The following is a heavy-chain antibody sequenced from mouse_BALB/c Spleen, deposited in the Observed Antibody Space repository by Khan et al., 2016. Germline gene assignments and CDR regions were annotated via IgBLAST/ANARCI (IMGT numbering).Heavy chain of an antibody. J-gene: IGHJ3*01. D-gene: IGHD1-1*02. V-gene: IGHV9-2-1*01. CDR1: GYTFTNYS. Sequence: QIQLVQSGPELKKPGETVKISCKASGYTFTNYSMHWMKQAPGKDLKWMGWINTETGEATYADDFKGRFAFSLETSASTAYLQINNLKNEDTATYCCAGVVAYWGQGTLVTVSA. CDR2: INTETGEA. CDR3: AGVVAY.